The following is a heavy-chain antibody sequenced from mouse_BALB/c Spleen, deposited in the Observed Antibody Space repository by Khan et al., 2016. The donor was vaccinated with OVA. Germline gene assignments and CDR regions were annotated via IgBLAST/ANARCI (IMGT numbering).Heavy chain of an antibody. CDR1: GFSLTNDG. D-gene: IGHD2-14*01. CDR3: ARIFIGTTDYAMDY. J-gene: IGHJ4*01. Sequence: QVQLQQSGPGLVQPSQSLSITCTVSGFSLTNDGVHWVRQSPGKGLEWLGVIWSGGSTDYNAAFIFRLSISKDNSKSQVLFKMNSLQTNDTAIYYCARIFIGTTDYAMDYWGQGTSVTVSS. V-gene: IGHV2-2*02. CDR2: IWSGGST.